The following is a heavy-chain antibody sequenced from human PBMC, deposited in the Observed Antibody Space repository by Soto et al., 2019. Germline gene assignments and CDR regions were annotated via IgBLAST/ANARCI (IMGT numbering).Heavy chain of an antibody. CDR2: IWYDGSKK. Sequence: QVQLVESGGGVVQPGRSLRLSCAASGFTFSSYGMHWVRQAPGKGLEWVTVIWYDGSKKYYADSVKGRFTVCRDNSKNTLYLQMNSLRAEDTAVYYCARGVATTPFDYWGQGTLVTVSS. D-gene: IGHD5-12*01. CDR3: ARGVATTPFDY. J-gene: IGHJ4*02. CDR1: GFTFSSYG. V-gene: IGHV3-33*01.